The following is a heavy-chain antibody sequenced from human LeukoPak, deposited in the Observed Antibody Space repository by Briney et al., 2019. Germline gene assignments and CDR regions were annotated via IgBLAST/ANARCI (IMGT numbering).Heavy chain of an antibody. CDR3: ARSYSGFGYALHDY. CDR1: GGTFSSYA. CDR2: IIPIFGTA. D-gene: IGHD1-26*01. J-gene: IGHJ4*02. V-gene: IGHV1-69*13. Sequence: ASVKVSCKASGGTFSSYAISWVRQAPGQGLEWMGGIIPIFGTANYAQKFQGRVTITADESTSTAYMELSSLRSDDTAMYYCARSYSGFGYALHDYWGQGTLVTVSS.